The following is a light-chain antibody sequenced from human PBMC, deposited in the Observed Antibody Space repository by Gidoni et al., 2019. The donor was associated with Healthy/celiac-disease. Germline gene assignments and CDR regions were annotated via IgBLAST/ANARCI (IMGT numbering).Light chain of an antibody. V-gene: IGLV3-19*01. J-gene: IGLJ2*01. Sequence: SSELTQDSAVSVALGQTVRITCQGDSLRSYYASWYQQKPGQAPVLVIYGKNNRPSGIPDRFSSSSSGKTASLTITGAQSEEEADYYCNSQDSSGNIVVFGGGTKLTVL. CDR3: NSQDSSGNIVV. CDR1: SLRSYY. CDR2: GKN.